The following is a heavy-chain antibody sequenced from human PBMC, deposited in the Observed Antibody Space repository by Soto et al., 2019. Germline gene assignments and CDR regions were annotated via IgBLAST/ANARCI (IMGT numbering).Heavy chain of an antibody. J-gene: IGHJ4*02. CDR3: ARESEDLTSNFDY. Sequence: PGGSLRPSCAASGFTFTRYSMNWVRQAPGKGLEWVSSISSTTNYIYYGDSMKGRFTISRDNAKNSLYLEMNSLRAEDTAVYYCARESEDLTSNFDYWGQGTLVTVSS. CDR2: ISSTTNYI. CDR1: GFTFTRYS. V-gene: IGHV3-21*06.